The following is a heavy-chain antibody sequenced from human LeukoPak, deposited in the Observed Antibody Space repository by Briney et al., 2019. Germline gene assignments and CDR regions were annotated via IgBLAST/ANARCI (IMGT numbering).Heavy chain of an antibody. CDR1: GGSISSYY. V-gene: IGHV4-59*01. Sequence: SETLSLTCTVSGGSISSYYWSWIRQPPGKGLEWIGYIHYTGSTNYNPSLKSRVTISVDTSKNQFSLKLSSVTAADTAVYYCARTQEAGYSSGWYDSYYYYMDVWGKGTTVTISS. J-gene: IGHJ6*03. CDR3: ARTQEAGYSSGWYDSYYYYMDV. CDR2: IHYTGST. D-gene: IGHD6-19*01.